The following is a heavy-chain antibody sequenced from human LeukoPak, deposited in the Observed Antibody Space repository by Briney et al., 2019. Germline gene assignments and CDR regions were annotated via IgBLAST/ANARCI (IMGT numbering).Heavy chain of an antibody. CDR3: ARDVLLWFGDGGWFDP. CDR1: GGSINSYY. V-gene: IGHV4-59*08. CDR2: IYYSGST. D-gene: IGHD3-10*01. J-gene: IGHJ5*02. Sequence: PSETLSLTCTVSGGSINSYYWSWIRQPPGKGLEWIGYIYYSGSTNYNPSLKSRVTISVDTSKNQFSLKLSSVTAADTAVYYCARDVLLWFGDGGWFDPWGQGTLVTVSS.